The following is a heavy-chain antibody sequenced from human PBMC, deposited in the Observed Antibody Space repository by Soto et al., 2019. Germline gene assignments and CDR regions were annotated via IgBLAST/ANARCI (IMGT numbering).Heavy chain of an antibody. CDR3: ATELGDNPASPFDS. CDR2: IIPLFGTA. J-gene: IGHJ4*02. Sequence: QVQLVQSGAEVKKPGSSVKVSCKASGVTFSSETISWVRQAPGQWLEWVGGIIPLFGTANYAQKFQGRVTITADESTSTLYIELSSLRSDDTAVYYCATELGDNPASPFDSWGQGTLVTVSS. V-gene: IGHV1-69*01. D-gene: IGHD2-21*01. CDR1: GVTFSSET.